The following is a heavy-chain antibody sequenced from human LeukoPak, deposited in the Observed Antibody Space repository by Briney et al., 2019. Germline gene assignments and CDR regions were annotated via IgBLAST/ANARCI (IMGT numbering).Heavy chain of an antibody. D-gene: IGHD3-10*01. J-gene: IGHJ4*02. V-gene: IGHV3-48*02. Sequence: PGGSLRPSCAASGFTFSSYSMNWVRQAPGKGLEWVSYISSSSSTIYYADSVRGRFTISRDNAKNSLYLQMNSLRDEDTAVYYCARSDYYGSGGYYIPFDYWGQGTLVTVSS. CDR3: ARSDYYGSGGYYIPFDY. CDR1: GFTFSSYS. CDR2: ISSSSSTI.